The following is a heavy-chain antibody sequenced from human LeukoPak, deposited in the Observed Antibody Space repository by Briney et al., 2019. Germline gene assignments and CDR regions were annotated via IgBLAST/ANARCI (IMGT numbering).Heavy chain of an antibody. D-gene: IGHD5-12*01. CDR1: GFTFSSYE. CDR3: ARDRYGGYDFGFDY. Sequence: GSLRLSSAASGFTFSSYEMNWVRQAPGKGLEWVSYISSSGSTIYYADSVKGRFTISRDNAKNSLYLQMNSLRAEDTAVYYCARDRYGGYDFGFDYWGQGTPVTVSS. J-gene: IGHJ4*02. V-gene: IGHV3-48*03. CDR2: ISSSGSTI.